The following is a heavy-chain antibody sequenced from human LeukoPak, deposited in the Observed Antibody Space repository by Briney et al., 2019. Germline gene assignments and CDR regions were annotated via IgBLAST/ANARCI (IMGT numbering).Heavy chain of an antibody. CDR2: INPSGGST. CDR3: ARTYGDYGTFDY. V-gene: IGHV1-46*01. J-gene: IGHJ4*02. D-gene: IGHD4-17*01. CDR1: GYTFTSYY. Sequence: ASVKVSCKASGYTFTSYYMHWVRQAPGQGLEWMGIINPSGGSTSYAQKFQGRVTMTRDTSTSTVYVELSNLRSEDTAVYYCARTYGDYGTFDYWGQGTLVTVSS.